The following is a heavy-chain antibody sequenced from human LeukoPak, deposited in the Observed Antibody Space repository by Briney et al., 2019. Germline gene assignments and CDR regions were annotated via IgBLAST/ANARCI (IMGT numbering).Heavy chain of an antibody. CDR2: ITGSGGST. CDR1: GFNISRYY. CDR3: AKYITVTTNSYYYYMDV. Sequence: GGSLRLSCAVSGFNISRYYMNWVRQAPGKGLEWVSAITGSGGSTYYADSVKGRFTISRDNSKNTLYLQMNSLRAEDTAVYYCAKYITVTTNSYYYYMDVWGKGTTVTVSS. D-gene: IGHD4-11*01. J-gene: IGHJ6*03. V-gene: IGHV3-23*01.